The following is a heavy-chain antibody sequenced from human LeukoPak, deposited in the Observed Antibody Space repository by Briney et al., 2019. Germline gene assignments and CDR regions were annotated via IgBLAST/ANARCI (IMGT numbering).Heavy chain of an antibody. Sequence: ASETLSPTCTVSGASISSGDYYWSWIRQPPGKGLEWIGYIYYSGSTYYNPSLKSRVTISVDTSKNQFSLKLSSVTAADTAVSYCARVNPGMAAIDYWGQGTLVTVSS. V-gene: IGHV4-30-4*08. D-gene: IGHD2-15*01. J-gene: IGHJ4*02. CDR3: ARVNPGMAAIDY. CDR2: IYYSGST. CDR1: GASISSGDYY.